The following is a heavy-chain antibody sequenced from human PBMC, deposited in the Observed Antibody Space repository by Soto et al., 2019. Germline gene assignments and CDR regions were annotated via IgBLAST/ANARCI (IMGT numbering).Heavy chain of an antibody. CDR1: GYTFTSYA. D-gene: IGHD6-19*01. V-gene: IGHV1-3*01. CDR3: ARSGVAVANFDY. Sequence: ASVKVSCKASGYTFTSYAMHWVRQAPGQRLEWMGWINAGNGNTKYSQKFQGRVTITRDTSASTAYVELSSLRSEDTAVYYCARSGVAVANFDYWGQGTLVTVSS. CDR2: INAGNGNT. J-gene: IGHJ4*02.